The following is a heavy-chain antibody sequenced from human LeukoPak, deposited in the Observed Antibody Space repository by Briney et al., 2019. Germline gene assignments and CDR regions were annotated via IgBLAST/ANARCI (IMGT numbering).Heavy chain of an antibody. V-gene: IGHV1-2*02. CDR3: AKVGETVNIDY. J-gene: IGHJ4*02. CDR2: INPNSGGS. Sequence: GASVKVSCKASGYTFTGYYIHWVRQAPGQGLEWMGWINPNSGGSNYAQKFQGRVTLTRDTSISTAYMELSRLRSDDTAVYYCAKVGETVNIDYWGQGTLVNVSS. D-gene: IGHD2-21*01. CDR1: GYTFTGYY.